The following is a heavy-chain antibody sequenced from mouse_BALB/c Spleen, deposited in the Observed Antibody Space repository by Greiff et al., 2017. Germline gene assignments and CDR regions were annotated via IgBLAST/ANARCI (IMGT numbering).Heavy chain of an antibody. CDR2: ISSGGSYT. Sequence: EVQLVESGGGLVKPGGSLKLSCAASGFTFSSYAMSWVRQTPEKRLEWVATISSGGSYTYYPDSVKGRFTISRDNAKNTLYLQMSSLRSEDTAMYYCARLRDWDFDYWGQGTTLTVSS. V-gene: IGHV5-9-3*01. CDR3: ARLRDWDFDY. CDR1: GFTFSSYA. J-gene: IGHJ2*01. D-gene: IGHD4-1*01.